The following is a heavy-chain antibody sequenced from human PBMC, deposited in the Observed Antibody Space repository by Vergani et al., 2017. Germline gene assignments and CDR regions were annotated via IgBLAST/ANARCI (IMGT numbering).Heavy chain of an antibody. CDR2: IYYSGST. D-gene: IGHD6-13*01. J-gene: IGHJ4*02. CDR1: GGSISSYY. Sequence: QVQLQESGPGLVKPSETLSLTCTVSGGSISSYYWSWIRQPPGKGLEWIGYIYYSGSTNYNPSLKSRVTISVDTSKNQFSLKLSSVTAADTAVYYCARGPIAAAGTGGYWGQGTLVTVSS. CDR3: ARGPIAAAGTGGY. V-gene: IGHV4-59*12.